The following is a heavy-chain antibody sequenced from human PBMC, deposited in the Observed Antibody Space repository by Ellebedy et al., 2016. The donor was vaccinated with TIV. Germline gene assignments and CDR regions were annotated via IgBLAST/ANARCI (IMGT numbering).Heavy chain of an antibody. Sequence: SETLSLTCTVSGGSISSYYWSWIRQPPGKGLEWIGYIYYSGSTNYNPSLKSRVTISVDTSKNQFSLKLSSVTAADTAVYYCAREGVLPAARGYSSSWVDYWGQGTLVTVSS. CDR1: GGSISSYY. CDR3: AREGVLPAARGYSSSWVDY. D-gene: IGHD6-13*01. CDR2: IYYSGST. V-gene: IGHV4-59*12. J-gene: IGHJ4*02.